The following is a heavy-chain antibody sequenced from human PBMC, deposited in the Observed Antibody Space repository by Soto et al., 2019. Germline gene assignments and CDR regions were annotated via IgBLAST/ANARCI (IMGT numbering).Heavy chain of an antibody. CDR1: GCTFTSYG. D-gene: IGHD6-13*01. CDR3: ARDQGMAATYGMDV. V-gene: IGHV1-18*01. CDR2: ISAYNGNT. Sequence: ASVKVSCKASGCTFTSYGISWVRQAPGQGLEWMGWISAYNGNTNYAQKLQGRVTMTTDTSTSTAYMELRSLRSDDTAVYYCARDQGMAATYGMDVWGQGTTVTVSS. J-gene: IGHJ6*02.